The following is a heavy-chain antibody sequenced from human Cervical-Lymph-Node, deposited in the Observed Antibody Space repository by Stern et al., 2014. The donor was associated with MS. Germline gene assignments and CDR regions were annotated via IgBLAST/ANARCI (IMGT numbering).Heavy chain of an antibody. Sequence: QVKLQESGPGLVKPSETLSLTCTVSGASISTSYWSWIRQPPGRGLEWVGYAFHTGTTIYNPSLKSRVTISLDTSKNQFSLILRSVTAADTAVYYCARKALSMDHYFDSWGQGALVTVSS. V-gene: IGHV4-59*01. D-gene: IGHD2-2*03. J-gene: IGHJ4*02. CDR3: ARKALSMDHYFDS. CDR2: AFHTGTT. CDR1: GASISTSY.